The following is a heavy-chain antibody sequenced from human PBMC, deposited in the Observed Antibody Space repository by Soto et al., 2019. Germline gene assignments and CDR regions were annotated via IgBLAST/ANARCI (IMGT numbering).Heavy chain of an antibody. CDR1: GFTFSRYW. D-gene: IGHD5-18*01. CDR3: ARGGTPMITGMDSFDI. V-gene: IGHV3-7*01. J-gene: IGHJ3*02. Sequence: GESLKISCXASGFTFSRYWMNWVRQAPGKGLEWVANIKQDGTEKNYVDSVKGRFTISRDNARNSLYLQMDSLRAEDTAVYFCARGGTPMITGMDSFDIWGQGTMVTV. CDR2: IKQDGTEK.